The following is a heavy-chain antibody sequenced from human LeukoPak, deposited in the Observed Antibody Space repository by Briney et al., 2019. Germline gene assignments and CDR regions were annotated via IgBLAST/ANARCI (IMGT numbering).Heavy chain of an antibody. D-gene: IGHD6-13*01. J-gene: IGHJ6*02. Sequence: GGSLRLSCAASGFTVSSNYMSWVGQAPGKGLEWVSVIYSGGSTYYADSVKGRFTNSRDNSKNTLYLQMNSLRAEDTAVYYCARDMLLTRIAAAGMVVREFHYGMDVWGQGTTVTVSS. CDR3: ARDMLLTRIAAAGMVVREFHYGMDV. CDR1: GFTVSSNY. CDR2: IYSGGST. V-gene: IGHV3-66*01.